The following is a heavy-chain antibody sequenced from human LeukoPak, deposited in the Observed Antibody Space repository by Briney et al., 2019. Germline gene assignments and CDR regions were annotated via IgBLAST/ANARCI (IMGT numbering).Heavy chain of an antibody. J-gene: IGHJ5*02. Sequence: PSETLSLTCTVSGGSISSGGYYWSWIRQPPGKGLEWIGYIYYSGSTNYNPSLKSRVTISVDTSKNQFSLKLSSVTAADTAVYYCARGRGYCSSTSCYSRENWFDPWGQGTLVTVSS. V-gene: IGHV4-61*08. D-gene: IGHD2-2*01. CDR3: ARGRGYCSSTSCYSRENWFDP. CDR2: IYYSGST. CDR1: GGSISSGGYY.